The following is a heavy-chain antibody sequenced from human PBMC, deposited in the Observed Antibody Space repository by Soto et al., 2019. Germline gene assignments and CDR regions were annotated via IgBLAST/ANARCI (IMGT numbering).Heavy chain of an antibody. J-gene: IGHJ5*02. V-gene: IGHV3-48*02. CDR1: GFTFSSYS. D-gene: IGHD6-6*01. Sequence: GGSLRLSCAASGFTFSSYSMNWVRQAPGKGLEWVSYISSSSSTIYYADSVKGRFTISRDNAKNSLYLQMNSLRDEDTAVYYCARENVESSIAAGEKVNWFDPWGQGTLVTVSS. CDR2: ISSSSSTI. CDR3: ARENVESSIAAGEKVNWFDP.